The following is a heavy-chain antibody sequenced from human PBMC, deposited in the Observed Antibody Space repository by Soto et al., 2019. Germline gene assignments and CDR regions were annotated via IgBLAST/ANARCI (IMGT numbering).Heavy chain of an antibody. CDR1: GGTFSSNA. J-gene: IGHJ6*02. D-gene: IGHD2-2*01. V-gene: IGHV1-69*06. CDR2: IIPIFGTA. CDR3: ARNKGCVVVPAAVSYYYYYGMDV. Sequence: QVQLVQSGAEVKKPGSSVKVSCKAAGGTFSSNAISWVRQAPGQGLEWMGGIIPIFGTANYAQKFQGRVTITADKSTSTAYMELSSLRSEDTAVYYCARNKGCVVVPAAVSYYYYYGMDVWGQGTAVTVSS.